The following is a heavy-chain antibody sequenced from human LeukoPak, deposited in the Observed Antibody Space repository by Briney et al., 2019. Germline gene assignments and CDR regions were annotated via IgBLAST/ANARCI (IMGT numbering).Heavy chain of an antibody. D-gene: IGHD3-22*01. Sequence: GSSVKVSCKSSGGTFSSYAISWVRQAPGQGLEWMGRIIPILGIANYAQKFQGRVTITADKSTSTAYMELSSLRSEDTAVYYCARLPGGVVVVDYRGQGTLVTVSS. V-gene: IGHV1-69*04. CDR1: GGTFSSYA. CDR3: ARLPGGVVVVDY. CDR2: IIPILGIA. J-gene: IGHJ4*02.